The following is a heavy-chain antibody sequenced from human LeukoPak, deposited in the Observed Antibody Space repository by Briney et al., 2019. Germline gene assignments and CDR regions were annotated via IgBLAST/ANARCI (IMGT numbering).Heavy chain of an antibody. D-gene: IGHD3-10*01. CDR3: ARDRRGRFGELAMDYYYGMDV. J-gene: IGHJ6*02. Sequence: GGSLRLSCAASGFTVSSDYMSWVRQAPGKGLEWVSVIYSGGSTYYADSVKGRFTISRHNSKNTLYLQMNSLRAEDTAVYYCARDRRGRFGELAMDYYYGMDVWGQGTTVTVSS. CDR1: GFTVSSDY. CDR2: IYSGGST. V-gene: IGHV3-53*04.